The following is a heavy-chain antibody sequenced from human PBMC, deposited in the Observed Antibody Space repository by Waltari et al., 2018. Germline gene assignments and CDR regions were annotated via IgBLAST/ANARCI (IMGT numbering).Heavy chain of an antibody. CDR2: IIPVCGTA. D-gene: IGHD3-3*01. Sequence: QVQLVQSGAEVKRPGASVMVSCKASGYTLSGYYINWVRQAPGQGLEWMGGIIPVCGTAKYAQKFQGRVTITADRSTSTAYMEMTSLRSDDTAVYYCASCFSTSCLISYYFYMDVWGQGTTVTVSS. V-gene: IGHV1-69*06. CDR1: GYTLSGYY. J-gene: IGHJ6*02. CDR3: ASCFSTSCLISYYFYMDV.